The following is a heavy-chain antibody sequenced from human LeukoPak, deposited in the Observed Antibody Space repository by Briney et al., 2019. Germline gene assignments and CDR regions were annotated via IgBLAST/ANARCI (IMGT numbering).Heavy chain of an antibody. Sequence: SETLSLTCTISGGSIGGDHWSWIRQAPGEGLEWIGYISYTGSTSYNPSLRSRVTISLNTPEDQFSLRLTSVTAADTAVYYCARAVTGTSLVDFWGQGTLVAVSS. V-gene: IGHV4-59*08. J-gene: IGHJ4*02. D-gene: IGHD6-19*01. CDR1: GGSIGGDH. CDR2: ISYTGST. CDR3: ARAVTGTSLVDF.